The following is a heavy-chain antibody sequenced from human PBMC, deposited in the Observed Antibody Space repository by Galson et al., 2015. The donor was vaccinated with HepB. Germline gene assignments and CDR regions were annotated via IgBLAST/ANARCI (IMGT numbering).Heavy chain of an antibody. Sequence: SLRLSCAASGFTFSSYAMHWVRQAPGKGLEWVAVISYDGSNKYYADTVKGRSTISRDNSKNTLYLQMNSLRAEDTAVYYCARGDFQVRGVIIFGYWGQGTLVTVSS. CDR3: ARGDFQVRGVIIFGY. V-gene: IGHV3-30*04. J-gene: IGHJ4*02. CDR1: GFTFSSYA. D-gene: IGHD3-10*01. CDR2: ISYDGSNK.